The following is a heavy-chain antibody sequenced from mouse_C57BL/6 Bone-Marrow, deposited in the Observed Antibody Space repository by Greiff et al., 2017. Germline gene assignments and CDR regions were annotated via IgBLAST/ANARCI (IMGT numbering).Heavy chain of an antibody. CDR3: ARHYDYDGGYFDY. J-gene: IGHJ2*01. CDR2: IDPSDSYT. D-gene: IGHD2-4*01. Sequence: QVHVKQPGAELVMPGASVKLSCKASGYTFTSYWMHWVKQRPGQGLEWIGEIDPSDSYTNYNQKFKGKSTLTVDKSSSTAYMQLSSLTSEDSAVYYCARHYDYDGGYFDYWGQGTTLTVSS. V-gene: IGHV1-69*01. CDR1: GYTFTSYW.